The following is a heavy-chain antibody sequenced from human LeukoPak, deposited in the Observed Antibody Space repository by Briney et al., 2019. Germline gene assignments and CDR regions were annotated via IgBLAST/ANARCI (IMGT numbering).Heavy chain of an antibody. CDR3: ARSDQEQLAPIFSYDYYGMDV. J-gene: IGHJ6*02. CDR2: ISYDGSNK. D-gene: IGHD6-13*01. V-gene: IGHV3-30*03. CDR1: GFTFSSYG. Sequence: AGGSLRLSCAASGFTFSSYGMHWVRQAPGKGLEWVAVISYDGSNKYYADPVKGRFTISRDNSKNTLYLQMNSLRAEDTAVYYCARSDQEQLAPIFSYDYYGMDVWGQGTTVTVSS.